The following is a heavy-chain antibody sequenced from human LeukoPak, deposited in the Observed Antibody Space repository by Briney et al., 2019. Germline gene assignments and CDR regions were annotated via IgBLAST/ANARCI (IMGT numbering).Heavy chain of an antibody. V-gene: IGHV1-2*02. D-gene: IGHD2-15*01. CDR1: GYTFTDYY. CDR2: INPNSGGT. J-gene: IGHJ1*01. CDR3: ARDSPCSGGTCYSGV. Sequence: ASVKVSCKASGYTFTDYYIHWVRQAPGQGLEWMGWINPNSGGTNYAQKFQGRVTMTRDTSISTAYMELSRLTSDAPAVYYCARDSPCSGGTCYSGVGGQGPLVTVS.